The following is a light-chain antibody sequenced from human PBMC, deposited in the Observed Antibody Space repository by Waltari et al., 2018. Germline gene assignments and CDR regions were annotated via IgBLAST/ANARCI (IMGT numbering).Light chain of an antibody. CDR1: QSLSYSSNNKND. J-gene: IGKJ2*01. CDR2: WTS. CDR3: QQYYSTPYT. V-gene: IGKV4-1*01. Sequence: DIVMTQSPDSLAVSLGERATINCKSSQSLSYSSNNKNDLAWYQRRPGQPPKLVIYWTSTRESGVPDRFSGSGSGTDFTLTISSLQAEDVAVYYCQQYYSTPYTFGQGTKLEIK.